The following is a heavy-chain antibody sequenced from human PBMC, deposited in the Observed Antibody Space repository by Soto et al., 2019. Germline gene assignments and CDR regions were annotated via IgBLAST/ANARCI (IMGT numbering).Heavy chain of an antibody. CDR1: GYTFTSYG. CDR3: ARDLPMGQQLRRGDSTYGMDV. J-gene: IGHJ6*02. Sequence: EASVKVSCKASGYTFTSYGISWVRQAPGQGLEWMGWISAYNGNTNYAQKLQGRVTMTTDTSTSTAYMELRSLRSDDTAVYYCARDLPMGQQLRRGDSTYGMDVWGQGTTVTVSS. D-gene: IGHD6-13*01. V-gene: IGHV1-18*01. CDR2: ISAYNGNT.